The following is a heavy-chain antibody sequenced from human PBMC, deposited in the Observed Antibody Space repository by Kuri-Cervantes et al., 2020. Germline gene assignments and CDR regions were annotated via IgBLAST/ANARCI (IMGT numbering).Heavy chain of an antibody. CDR2: IYYSGNT. J-gene: IGHJ6*03. CDR3: AYGRSYHYMDV. V-gene: IGHV4-59*01. CDR1: GGSISSYY. Sequence: GSLRLSCTVSGGSISSYYWSWIRQPPGKGLEWIGYIYYSGNTNYNPSLKSRVTISVDTSKNQFSLKLSSVTAADTAVYYCAYGRSYHYMDVWGKGTTVTVSS. D-gene: IGHD4-17*01.